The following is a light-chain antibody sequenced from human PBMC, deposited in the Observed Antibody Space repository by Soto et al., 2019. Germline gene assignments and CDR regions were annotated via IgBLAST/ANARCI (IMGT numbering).Light chain of an antibody. CDR3: QSYDSSLSGWV. J-gene: IGLJ3*02. CDR2: GNY. CDR1: SSNIGAGYD. Sequence: QSVLTQPPSVSGVPGQRATISCTGSSSNIGAGYDVHWYQQLPGIAPKLLMYGNYNRPSGVPDRFSGSKSGTSASLAITGLQAEDEADYYCQSYDSSLSGWVFGGGTQLTVL. V-gene: IGLV1-40*01.